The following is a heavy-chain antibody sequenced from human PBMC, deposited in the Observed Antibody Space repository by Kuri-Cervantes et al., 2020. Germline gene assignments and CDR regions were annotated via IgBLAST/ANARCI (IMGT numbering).Heavy chain of an antibody. CDR1: GYTFTSYD. D-gene: IGHD5-12*01. V-gene: IGHV1-8*01. Sequence: ASVKVSCKASGYTFTSYDINWVRQATGQGLEWMGWMNPNSGNTGYAQKFQGRVTMTRNTSISTAYMELSSLRSEDTAVYYCAIMGYSGYDFFYWGQGTLVTVSS. J-gene: IGHJ4*02. CDR2: MNPNSGNT. CDR3: AIMGYSGYDFFY.